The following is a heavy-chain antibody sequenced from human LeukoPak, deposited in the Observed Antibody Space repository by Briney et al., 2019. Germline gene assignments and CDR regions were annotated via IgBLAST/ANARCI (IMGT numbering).Heavy chain of an antibody. CDR2: INSDGSST. Sequence: PGGSLRLSCAASGFTFSSYWVHWVRQAPGKGLVWVSRINSDGSSTSYADSVKGRFTISRDNAKNTLYLQMNSLRAEDTAVYYCARDLLGNSGSYLRHPNGPPFDYWGQGTLVTVSS. V-gene: IGHV3-74*01. D-gene: IGHD1-26*01. CDR1: GFTFSSYW. CDR3: ARDLLGNSGSYLRHPNGPPFDY. J-gene: IGHJ4*02.